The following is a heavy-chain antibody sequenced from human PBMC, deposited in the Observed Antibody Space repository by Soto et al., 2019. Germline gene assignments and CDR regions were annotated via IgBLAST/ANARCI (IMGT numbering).Heavy chain of an antibody. J-gene: IGHJ6*03. V-gene: IGHV4-59*01. CDR3: ARASSSGYYYSMDV. Sequence: SETLCLTCTVSGGSISSYYWSWIRQPPGKGLEWIGYIYYSGDTNYNPSLKSRVTMSVETSKHQFSLKLSSATAADTAVYYCARASSSGYYYSMDVWGKGTTVTVSS. CDR2: IYYSGDT. D-gene: IGHD6-19*01. CDR1: GGSISSYY.